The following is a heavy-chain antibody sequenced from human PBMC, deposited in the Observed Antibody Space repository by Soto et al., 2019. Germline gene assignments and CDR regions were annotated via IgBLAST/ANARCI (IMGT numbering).Heavy chain of an antibody. D-gene: IGHD2-2*03. V-gene: IGHV1-3*01. CDR3: ARDLQYGYCSSTSCYGGPRGWFDP. CDR2: INAGNGNT. CDR1: GYTFTSSA. J-gene: IGHJ5*02. Sequence: QVQLVQSGAEVKKPGASVQVSCKASGYTFTSSAMHWVRQAPGQRLEWMGWINAGNGNTKYSQKCQGRGTITRDTSASTAYVGLSSLRSEDTAGDYCARDLQYGYCSSTSCYGGPRGWFDPWGQGTLVTVSS.